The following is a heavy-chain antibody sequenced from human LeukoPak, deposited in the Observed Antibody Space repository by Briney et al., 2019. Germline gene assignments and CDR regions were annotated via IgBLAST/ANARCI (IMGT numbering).Heavy chain of an antibody. V-gene: IGHV4-61*08. Sequence: PSETLSLTCTVSGGSISSGGFYWRWIRQPPGKGLEWIGYIYYSGSTNYNPSLKSRVTISVDTSKNQFSLKLSSVTAADTAVYYCARVREKDWHLGWGLSDWGQGTLVTVSS. CDR1: GGSISSGGFY. D-gene: IGHD3-16*01. CDR3: ARVREKDWHLGWGLSD. J-gene: IGHJ4*02. CDR2: IYYSGST.